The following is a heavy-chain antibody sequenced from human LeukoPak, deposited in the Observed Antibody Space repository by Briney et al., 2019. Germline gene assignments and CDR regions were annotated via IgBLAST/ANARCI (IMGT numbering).Heavy chain of an antibody. CDR3: ARGGLRYFDWSIPPDYFDY. V-gene: IGHV1-24*01. CDR1: GYTLTELS. CDR2: SDPEDGET. Sequence: ASVKVSCKVSGYTLTELSMHWVRQAPGKGLEWMGGSDPEDGETIYAQKFQGRVTMTEDTSTDTAYMELSSLRSEDTAVYYCARGGLRYFDWSIPPDYFDYWGQGTLVTVSS. J-gene: IGHJ4*02. D-gene: IGHD3-9*01.